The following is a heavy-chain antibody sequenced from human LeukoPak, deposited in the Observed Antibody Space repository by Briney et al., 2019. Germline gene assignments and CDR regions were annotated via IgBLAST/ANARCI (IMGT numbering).Heavy chain of an antibody. Sequence: ASVNVSCKVSGYTLTELYMHWVRQAPGKGLEWMGDFDPDDGETIYAQKFQGRVTMTEDTSTDTAYMELSSLRSEDTAVYYCAADRFITYGMDVWGQGTTVTVSS. D-gene: IGHD3-22*01. CDR1: GYTLTELY. CDR3: AADRFITYGMDV. J-gene: IGHJ6*02. V-gene: IGHV1-24*01. CDR2: FDPDDGET.